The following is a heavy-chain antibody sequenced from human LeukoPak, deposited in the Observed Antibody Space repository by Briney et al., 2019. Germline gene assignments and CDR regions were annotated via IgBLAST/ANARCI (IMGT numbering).Heavy chain of an antibody. D-gene: IGHD5-18*01. CDR2: IYPGDSDT. V-gene: IGHV5-51*01. CDR3: ARHSHVDTAMVSYYYYGMDV. CDR1: GYSFTSYW. Sequence: TGESLKISCKGSGYSFTSYWIGWVRQMPGKGLEWMGIIYPGDSDTRYSPSFQGQVTISADKSISTAYLQWSSLKASDTAMYYCARHSHVDTAMVSYYYYGMDVWGQGTTVTVSS. J-gene: IGHJ6*02.